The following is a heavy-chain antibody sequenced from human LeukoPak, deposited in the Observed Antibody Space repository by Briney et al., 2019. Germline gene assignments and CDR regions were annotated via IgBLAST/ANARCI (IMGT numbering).Heavy chain of an antibody. CDR2: IKQDGSEK. D-gene: IGHD6-13*01. CDR1: GFTFSSYW. J-gene: IGHJ4*02. CDR3: ARDKGIPAANSVGHFDY. V-gene: IGHV3-7*01. Sequence: PGGSLRLSCAASGFTFSSYWMSWVRQAPGKGLEWVANIKQDGSEKYYVDSVKGRFTISRDNAENSLYLDMNNVRAEDTAVYYCARDKGIPAANSVGHFDYWGQGTLVTVSS.